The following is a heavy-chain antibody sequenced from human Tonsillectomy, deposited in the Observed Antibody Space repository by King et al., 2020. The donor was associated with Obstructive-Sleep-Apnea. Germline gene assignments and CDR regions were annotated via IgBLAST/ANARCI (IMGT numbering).Heavy chain of an antibody. CDR3: ARVRNSGSYFDFYYFDY. D-gene: IGHD3-10*01. J-gene: IGHJ4*02. V-gene: IGHV3-30-3*01. CDR1: GFTFSSYA. CDR2: ISYDGSNK. Sequence: QLVQSGGGVVQPGRSLRLSCAAFGFTFSSYAMHWVRQAPGKGLEWVAVISYDGSNKYDADSVKGRFTISRDNSKNTLYLQMNSLRAEDTAVYYCARVRNSGSYFDFYYFDYWGQGTLVTVSS.